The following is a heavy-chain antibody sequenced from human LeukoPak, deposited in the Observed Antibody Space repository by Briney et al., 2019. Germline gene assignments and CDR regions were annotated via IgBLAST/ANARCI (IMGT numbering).Heavy chain of an antibody. Sequence: GGSLKLSCAASGFTFSSYSMNWVRQAPGKGLEWVSSISSSSSYIYYADSVKGRFTIPRDNAKNSLYLQMNSLRAEDTAVYYCARGPSSSGWYEDYFDYWGQGTLVTVSS. CDR1: GFTFSSYS. V-gene: IGHV3-21*01. J-gene: IGHJ4*02. CDR3: ARGPSSSGWYEDYFDY. D-gene: IGHD6-19*01. CDR2: ISSSSSYI.